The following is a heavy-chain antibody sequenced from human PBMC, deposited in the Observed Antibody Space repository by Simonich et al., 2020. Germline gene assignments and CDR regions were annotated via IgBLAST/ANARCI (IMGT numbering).Heavy chain of an antibody. CDR1: GFSLSTSGVG. V-gene: IGHV2-5*02. CDR2: IYWDDEK. CDR3: AHKLSGWFGERDAFDI. J-gene: IGHJ3*02. D-gene: IGHD3-10*01. Sequence: QITLKESGPTLVKPTQTLTLTCTFSGFSLSTSGVGVGWIRQPPGKALEWLALIYWDDEKRYSPSLKSRLTITKDTSKNQVVLTMTNMDPVDTATYYCAHKLSGWFGERDAFDIWGQGTMVTVSS.